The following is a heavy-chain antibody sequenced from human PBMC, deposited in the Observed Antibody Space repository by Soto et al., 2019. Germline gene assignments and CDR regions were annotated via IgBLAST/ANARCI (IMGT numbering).Heavy chain of an antibody. Sequence: QVQLVESGGGVVQPGRSLRLSCAASAFAFRRYSMHWFRQAPGKGLEWLAVIWYDGTTQYYGDSVRGRFTISRVTSTNTLYLQVNNLRAEDTAVYYCARGGLWFVELSDHDDTMDVWGTGTTVIVST. CDR3: ARGGLWFVELSDHDDTMDV. CDR2: IWYDGTTQ. D-gene: IGHD3-10*01. CDR1: AFAFRRYS. V-gene: IGHV3-33*01. J-gene: IGHJ6*04.